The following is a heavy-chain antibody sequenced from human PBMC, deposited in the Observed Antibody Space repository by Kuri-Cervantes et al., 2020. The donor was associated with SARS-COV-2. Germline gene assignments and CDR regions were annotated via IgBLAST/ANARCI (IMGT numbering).Heavy chain of an antibody. CDR1: GGTFSSYA. J-gene: IGHJ6*02. CDR3: ARAISVTPNLWAWGPKSYYYYALDV. D-gene: IGHD4-17*01. Sequence: SVKVSCKASGGTFSSYAISWVRQAPGQGLEWMGGIIPIFGTANYAQKFQGRVTITADESTSTAYMELSSLRSEDTAVYYCARAISVTPNLWAWGPKSYYYYALDVWGQGTAVTVSS. V-gene: IGHV1-69*13. CDR2: IIPIFGTA.